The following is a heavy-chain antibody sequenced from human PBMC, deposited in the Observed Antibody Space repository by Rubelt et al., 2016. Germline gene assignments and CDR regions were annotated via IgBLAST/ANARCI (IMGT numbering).Heavy chain of an antibody. Sequence: QITLKESGPTLVKPTQTLTLTCTFSGFSLSTSGVGVGWIRQPPGKALEWLALIYWDDDKRYSHSLKSRLTITKATSKKQVVLQMTNMDPVDTSTYYCEHRLPYSSSWSFGTFEIWGQGTMVTVAS. CDR3: EHRLPYSSSWSFGTFEI. CDR2: IYWDDDK. CDR1: GFSLSTSGVG. D-gene: IGHD2-2*01. V-gene: IGHV2-5*02. J-gene: IGHJ3*02.